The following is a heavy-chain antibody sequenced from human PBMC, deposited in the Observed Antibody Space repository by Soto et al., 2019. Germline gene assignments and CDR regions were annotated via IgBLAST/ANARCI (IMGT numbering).Heavy chain of an antibody. CDR1: GFTFSSYG. CDR2: IRCNGSNK. CDR3: ARFYYYGMDV. J-gene: IGHJ6*02. V-gene: IGHV3-48*02. Sequence: GGSMRLSCAASGFTFSSYGRHWVRQAPGKGLEWVSDIRCNGSNKYYADSVKGRFTISRDNAKNSLYLQMNSLRDEDTAVYYCARFYYYGMDVWGQGTTVTVSS.